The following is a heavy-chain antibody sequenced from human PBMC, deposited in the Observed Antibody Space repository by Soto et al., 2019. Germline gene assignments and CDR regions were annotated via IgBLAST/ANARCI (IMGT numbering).Heavy chain of an antibody. CDR3: AHKGYGDYPSDY. D-gene: IGHD4-17*01. CDR2: IYWDDSK. CDR1: GFSLSTSGVG. V-gene: IGHV2-5*02. J-gene: IGHJ4*02. Sequence: QITLKESGPTLVKPTQTLTLTCTFSGFSLSTSGVGVGWIRQPPGKALEWLAVIYWDDSKHYSPSLTSRLTITKDTSKNHVVLTMTNMDPVDTATYYCAHKGYGDYPSDYWGQGTLVTVSS.